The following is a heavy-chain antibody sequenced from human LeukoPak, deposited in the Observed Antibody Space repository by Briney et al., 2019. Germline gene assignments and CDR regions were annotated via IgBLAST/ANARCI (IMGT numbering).Heavy chain of an antibody. CDR1: GGSFSGYY. CDR3: ARRYGSGSFNWFDP. D-gene: IGHD3-10*01. CDR2: INHSGST. Sequence: SETLSLTCAVYGGSFSGYYRSWIRQPPGKGLEWIGEINHSGSTNYNPSLKSRVTISVDTSKNQFSLKLSSVTAADTAVYYCARRYGSGSFNWFDPWGQGTLVTVSS. J-gene: IGHJ5*02. V-gene: IGHV4-34*01.